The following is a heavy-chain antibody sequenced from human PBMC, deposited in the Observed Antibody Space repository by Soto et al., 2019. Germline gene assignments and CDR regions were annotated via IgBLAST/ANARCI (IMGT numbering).Heavy chain of an antibody. CDR1: GFTFSSYA. CDR3: ASVGWILAVLDAFDI. CDR2: ISYDGSNK. V-gene: IGHV3-30-3*01. J-gene: IGHJ3*02. Sequence: QVQLVESGGGVVQPGRSLRLSCAASGFTFSSYAMHWVRQAPGKGLEWVAVISYDGSNKYYADSVKGRFTISRDNSKNTLYLQMNSLRAEDTAVYYCASVGWILAVLDAFDIWGQGTMVTVSS. D-gene: IGHD5-18*01.